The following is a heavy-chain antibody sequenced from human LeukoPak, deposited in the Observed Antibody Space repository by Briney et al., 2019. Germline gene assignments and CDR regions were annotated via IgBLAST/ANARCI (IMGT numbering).Heavy chain of an antibody. CDR2: IKQDGNEK. CDR3: ARDSSPPPSDY. CDR1: GFTFTRYW. V-gene: IGHV3-7*01. D-gene: IGHD6-13*01. J-gene: IGHJ4*02. Sequence: GGSLRLSCAASGFTFTRYWMSWVRQAPGKGLEWVANIKQDGNEKYYVDSVKGRFTISRDNAKNSLYLQMNSLRAEDTAVYYCARDSSPPPSDYWGQGTLVTVSS.